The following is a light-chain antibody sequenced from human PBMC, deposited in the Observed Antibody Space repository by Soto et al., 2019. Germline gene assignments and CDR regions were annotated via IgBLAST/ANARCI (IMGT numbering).Light chain of an antibody. CDR2: GAS. V-gene: IGKV3-20*01. Sequence: EIVLTQSPGTLSLSPGERATLSYRASQSISSSLLAWYQQKPGQAPRLLIYGASSRATGIPDRFSGSGSGADFTLTISRLEPEDFAVYYCQQYGTSPYTFGQGTKLEIK. CDR3: QQYGTSPYT. CDR1: QSISSSL. J-gene: IGKJ2*01.